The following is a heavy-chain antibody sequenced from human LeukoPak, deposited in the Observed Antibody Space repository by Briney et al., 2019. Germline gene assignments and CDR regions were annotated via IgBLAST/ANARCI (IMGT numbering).Heavy chain of an antibody. D-gene: IGHD1-26*01. V-gene: IGHV3-30*18. CDR2: ISYNGNDK. CDR1: GFTFSDYG. Sequence: GRSPRLSCAASGFTFSDYGVHWVRQAPGKGLEWVAVISYNGNDKYYGDSVKGRFTISRDNSKNTMYLQMNSLRVEDTAVYYCAKDSGGGNYIAEKDYWGQGTLVTVSS. J-gene: IGHJ4*02. CDR3: AKDSGGGNYIAEKDY.